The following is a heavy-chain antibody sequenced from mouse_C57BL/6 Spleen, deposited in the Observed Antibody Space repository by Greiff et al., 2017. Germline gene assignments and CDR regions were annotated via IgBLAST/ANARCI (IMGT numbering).Heavy chain of an antibody. CDR2: IDPSDSYT. V-gene: IGHV1-50*01. CDR1: GYTFTSYW. Sequence: QVQLQQPGAELVKPGASVKLSCKASGYTFTSYWMQWVKQRPGQGLEWIGEIDPSDSYTNYNQKFKGKATLTVDTSSSTAYMQLSSLTSEDSAVYYCARSLLRDGYFDVWGTGTTVTVSS. CDR3: ARSLLRDGYFDV. J-gene: IGHJ1*03. D-gene: IGHD1-1*01.